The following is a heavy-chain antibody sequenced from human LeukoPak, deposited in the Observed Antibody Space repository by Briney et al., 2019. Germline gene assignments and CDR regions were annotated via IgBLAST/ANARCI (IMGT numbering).Heavy chain of an antibody. CDR2: LNPNSGVT. CDR1: GYTCTGYY. Sequence: ASVKVSCKASGYTCTGYYMHGVRQAPGQGLEWMGWLNPNSGVTHYAQKFQDRVTMTRDTSLSTAYMELSRLRSDDTAVYYCAREPGDGGYDNFDYWGQGTLVTVSS. J-gene: IGHJ4*02. D-gene: IGHD5-12*01. V-gene: IGHV1-2*02. CDR3: AREPGDGGYDNFDY.